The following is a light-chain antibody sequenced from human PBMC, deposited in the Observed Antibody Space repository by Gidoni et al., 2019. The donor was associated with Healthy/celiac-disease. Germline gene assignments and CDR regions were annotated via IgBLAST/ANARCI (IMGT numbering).Light chain of an antibody. CDR3: QQLNSYA. V-gene: IGKV1-9*01. J-gene: IGKJ2*01. CDR1: QDISSY. CDR2: AAS. Sequence: DIQLTQSPSFLSASAGDSVTITCRASQDISSYLAWYQQTPGKSPELLIYAASILQSGVPSRFSGRGSGTEFTLTISSLQAADVATYYCQQLNSYAFGQGTKVDSK.